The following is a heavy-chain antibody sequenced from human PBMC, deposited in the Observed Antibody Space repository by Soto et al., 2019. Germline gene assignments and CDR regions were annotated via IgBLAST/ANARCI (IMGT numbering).Heavy chain of an antibody. V-gene: IGHV3-49*03. D-gene: IGHD3-10*01. CDR2: IRSKPYDGTT. Sequence: LRLSCTASGFTFGDYAMSWFRQVPGKGLEWVGFIRSKPYDGTTEYAASAKGRFTISRDDSKSIAYLQMNSLKTEDTAVYYCAKDLFSMVRGASYYSYGMDVWGQGTTVTVSS. CDR1: GFTFGDYA. J-gene: IGHJ6*02. CDR3: AKDLFSMVRGASYYSYGMDV.